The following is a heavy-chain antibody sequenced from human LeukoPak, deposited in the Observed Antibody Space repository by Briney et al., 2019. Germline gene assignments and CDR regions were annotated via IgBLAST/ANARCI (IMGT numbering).Heavy chain of an antibody. CDR2: ISYDGSNK. CDR1: GFTFSSYA. V-gene: IGHV3-30-3*01. J-gene: IGHJ4*02. CDR3: ARDTRPVMIVVPGYFDY. D-gene: IGHD3-22*01. Sequence: GGSLRLSCAASGFTFSSYAMHWVRQAPGKGLEWVAVISYDGSNKYYADSLNGRSTISRDNSKNTLYLQMNSLRAEDTAVYCCARDTRPVMIVVPGYFDYWGQGTLVTVSS.